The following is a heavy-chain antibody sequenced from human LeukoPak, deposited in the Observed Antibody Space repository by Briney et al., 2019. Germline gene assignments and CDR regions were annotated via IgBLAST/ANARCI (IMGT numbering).Heavy chain of an antibody. CDR2: IHSSGST. Sequence: AGTLSLTCTVSGGTISSYYLNWIRQPPGKGLEWIGYIHSSGSTTYTPSLKSRVTISVATSKIQLSLNLSSVTAADTAVYYCARWYSSGWAFDYWGQGTLVTVSS. V-gene: IGHV4-59*08. CDR1: GGTISSYY. CDR3: ARWYSSGWAFDY. J-gene: IGHJ4*02. D-gene: IGHD6-19*01.